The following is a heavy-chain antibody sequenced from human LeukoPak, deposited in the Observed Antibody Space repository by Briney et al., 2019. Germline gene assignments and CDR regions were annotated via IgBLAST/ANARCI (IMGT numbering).Heavy chain of an antibody. CDR2: IIPIFGTA. V-gene: IGHV1-69*13. CDR3: VIRGSTVVTPGYFDY. D-gene: IGHD4-23*01. Sequence: SVKVSCKASGGTFSSYAISWVRQAPGQGLEWMGGIIPIFGTANYAQKFQGRVTITADESTSTAYMELSSLRSEDTAVYYCVIRGSTVVTPGYFDYWGQGTLVTVSS. CDR1: GGTFSSYA. J-gene: IGHJ4*02.